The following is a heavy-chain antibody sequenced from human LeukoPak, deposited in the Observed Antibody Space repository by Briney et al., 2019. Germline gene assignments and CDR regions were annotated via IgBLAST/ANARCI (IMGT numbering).Heavy chain of an antibody. V-gene: IGHV1-24*01. Sequence: ASVKVSFKFSVYTLTELSMYWVRQAPRKGLEWVGGFYLDDDESIYAQKLQAKVTLTNDKSTATAYMQLSSLRSEDTAVYYCATFRKTFTIFEVVIIGFDPWGQGTLVTVSS. CDR3: ATFRKTFTIFEVVIIGFDP. CDR2: FYLDDDES. J-gene: IGHJ5*02. CDR1: VYTLTELS. D-gene: IGHD3-3*01.